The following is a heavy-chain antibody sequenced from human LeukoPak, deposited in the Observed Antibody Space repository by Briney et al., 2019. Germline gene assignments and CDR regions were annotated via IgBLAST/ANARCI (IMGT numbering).Heavy chain of an antibody. CDR3: ARAYDFHVDY. J-gene: IGHJ4*02. D-gene: IGHD3-3*01. Sequence: PSETLSLTCAVSGGSISSGGYSWSWIRQPPGKGLEWIGYIYHSGSTYYNPSLKSRATISVDRSKNQFSLKLSSVTAADTAVYYCARAYDFHVDYWGQGTLVTVSS. CDR1: GGSISSGGYS. CDR2: IYHSGST. V-gene: IGHV4-30-2*01.